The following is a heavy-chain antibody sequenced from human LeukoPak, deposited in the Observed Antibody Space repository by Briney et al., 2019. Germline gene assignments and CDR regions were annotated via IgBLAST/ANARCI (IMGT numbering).Heavy chain of an antibody. CDR2: IYYSGTT. CDR1: GNSLSTSTFF. V-gene: IGHV4-39*01. J-gene: IGHJ4*02. D-gene: IGHD1-26*01. CDR3: ARHALRELYFDS. Sequence: PSETLSLTCIVSGNSLSTSTFFWGWLRRPPGKGLEWIGSIYYSGTTYFHPSLKSRVTISIDMSRNQFSLKLTSVTAADTAVYYCARHALRELYFDSWGQGTLVTVSS.